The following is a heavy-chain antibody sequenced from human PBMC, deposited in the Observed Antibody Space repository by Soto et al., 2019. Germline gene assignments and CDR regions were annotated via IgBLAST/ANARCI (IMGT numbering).Heavy chain of an antibody. CDR1: GYTFTSYG. CDR3: ARESYYDKSDYYYYYGMDV. D-gene: IGHD3-22*01. CDR2: ISAYNGNT. V-gene: IGHV1-18*01. J-gene: IGHJ6*02. Sequence: ASVKVSCKASGYTFTSYGISWVRQAPGQGLEWMGWISAYNGNTNYAQKLQGRVTMTTDTSTSTAYMELRSLRSDDTAVYYCARESYYDKSDYYYYYGMDVWGQGTTVTVSS.